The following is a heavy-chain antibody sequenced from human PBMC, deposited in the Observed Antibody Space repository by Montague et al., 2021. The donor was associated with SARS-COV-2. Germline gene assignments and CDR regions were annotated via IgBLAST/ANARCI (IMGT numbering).Heavy chain of an antibody. CDR2: VYYSGST. CDR1: GGSIGSHY. CDR3: ASDSPNNSGYHVYFDL. D-gene: IGHD3-22*01. J-gene: IGHJ2*01. V-gene: IGHV4-59*11. Sequence: SETLSLTCTVSGGSIGSHYWTWIRQPPGKGLEWIGYVYYSGSTNYNPSLKNRLTISVDMSKSRFSLKLKSVTSADTAVYYCASDSPNNSGYHVYFDLWGRGTLVTVSS.